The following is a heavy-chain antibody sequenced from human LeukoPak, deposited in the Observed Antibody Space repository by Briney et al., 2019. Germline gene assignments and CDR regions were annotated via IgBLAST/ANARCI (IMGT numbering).Heavy chain of an antibody. V-gene: IGHV1-18*04. D-gene: IGHD3-22*01. Sequence: ASVKVSCKASGYTFTGYYMHWVRQAPGQGLEWMGWISAYNGNTNYAQKLQGRVTMTTDTSTSTAYMELRSLRSDDTAVYYCARGPHYYDSSDAPFDYWGQGTLVTVSS. CDR1: GYTFTGYY. J-gene: IGHJ4*02. CDR3: ARGPHYYDSSDAPFDY. CDR2: ISAYNGNT.